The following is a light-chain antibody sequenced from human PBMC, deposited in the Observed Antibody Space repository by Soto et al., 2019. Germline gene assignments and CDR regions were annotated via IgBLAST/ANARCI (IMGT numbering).Light chain of an antibody. CDR2: GAS. CDR1: QSVSNNY. Sequence: EIVMTQSPATLSVSPGKISTLSCRASQSVSNNYLAWYQQKPGHAPRLLIYGASNRATGIPDSFSGSGSGTDFTLTISRLEPEDFAVYYCQQYGSSGTFGHGTQVDIK. CDR3: QQYGSSGT. V-gene: IGKV3-20*01. J-gene: IGKJ1*01.